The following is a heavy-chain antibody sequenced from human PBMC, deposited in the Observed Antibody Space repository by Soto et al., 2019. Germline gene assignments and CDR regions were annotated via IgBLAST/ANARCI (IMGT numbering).Heavy chain of an antibody. D-gene: IGHD3-22*01. V-gene: IGHV3-64*01. CDR3: ARWGYYYDSSGYYLGY. CDR2: ISSNGGST. J-gene: IGHJ4*02. CDR1: GFTFSSYA. Sequence: PGGSLRLSCAASGFTFSSYAMHWVRQAPGKGLEYVSAISSNGGSTYYANSVKGRFTISRDNSKNTLYLQMGSLRAEDMAVYYCARWGYYYDSSGYYLGYWGQGTLVTVS.